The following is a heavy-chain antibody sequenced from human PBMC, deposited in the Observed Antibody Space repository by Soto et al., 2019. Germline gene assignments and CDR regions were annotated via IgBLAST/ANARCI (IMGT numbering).Heavy chain of an antibody. CDR1: GGSISSSSYY. V-gene: IGHV4-39*01. CDR2: IYYSGST. D-gene: IGHD2-15*01. Sequence: QLQLQESGPGLVKPSETLSLTCTVSGGSISSSSYYWGWIRQPPGQGLEWIGRIYYSGSTYYTPSLRILVTLSADTSKNHFSRKLRSVTAADTAVYDCARHIGYCSGGSCSYPDFMDVFGKWPTVTVSS. CDR3: ARHIGYCSGGSCSYPDFMDV. J-gene: IGHJ6*03.